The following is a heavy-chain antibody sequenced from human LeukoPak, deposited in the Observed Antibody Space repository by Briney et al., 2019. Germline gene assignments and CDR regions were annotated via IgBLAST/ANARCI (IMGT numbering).Heavy chain of an antibody. Sequence: SGTLSLTCTVSGGSMSSTSYYWSWIRQPPGKGLEWIGYIYYSGSSNYNPSLKSRVTISVDTSKNQFSLKLSSVTAADTAVYYCARTVRITMVRGVIWWFDPWGQGTLVTVSS. J-gene: IGHJ5*02. V-gene: IGHV4-61*01. CDR3: ARTVRITMVRGVIWWFDP. CDR2: IYYSGSS. D-gene: IGHD3-10*01. CDR1: GGSMSSTSYY.